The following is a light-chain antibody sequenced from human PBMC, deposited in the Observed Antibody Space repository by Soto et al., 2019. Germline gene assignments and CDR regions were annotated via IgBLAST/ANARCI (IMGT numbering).Light chain of an antibody. V-gene: IGKV3-20*01. J-gene: IGKJ1*01. Sequence: EILMTQSPATLSVSPGERATLSCRASQSVSKNYLAWYQQKPGQAPRLLIYGASNRATGIPDSFSGSGSGTEFTLTISRLQPEDFAVYYCQQYGSSGTFGQGTKVDIK. CDR3: QQYGSSGT. CDR2: GAS. CDR1: QSVSKNY.